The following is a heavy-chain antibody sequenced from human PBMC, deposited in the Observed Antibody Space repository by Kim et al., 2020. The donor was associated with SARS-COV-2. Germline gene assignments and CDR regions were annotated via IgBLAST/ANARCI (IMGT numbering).Heavy chain of an antibody. D-gene: IGHD3-22*01. CDR3: ARVVVYDSSGYYHFDY. Sequence: KFQGRVTITREPSASTAYMERSSLRSEDTAVYYCARVVVYDSSGYYHFDYWGQGTLVTVSS. V-gene: IGHV1-3*01. J-gene: IGHJ4*02.